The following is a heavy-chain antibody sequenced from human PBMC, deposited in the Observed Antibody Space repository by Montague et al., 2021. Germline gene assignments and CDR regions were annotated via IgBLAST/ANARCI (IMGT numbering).Heavy chain of an antibody. CDR3: ARAFGEPPPPFYFYMDV. D-gene: IGHD3-10*01. CDR2: IYYSGST. V-gene: IGHV4-31*03. J-gene: IGHJ6*03. CDR1: GGSISSGGYY. Sequence: TLSLTCTVSGGSISSGGYYWSWIRQHPGKGLEWIGYIYYSGSTYYNPSLKSRVTMSIDTSENHFPLKLNSVTAADTAVYYCARAFGEPPPPFYFYMDVWGKGTTVSVSS.